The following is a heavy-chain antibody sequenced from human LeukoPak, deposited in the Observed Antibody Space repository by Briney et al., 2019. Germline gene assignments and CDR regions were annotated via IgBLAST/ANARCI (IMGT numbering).Heavy chain of an antibody. CDR1: GGTFSSYA. V-gene: IGHV1-69*13. D-gene: IGHD3-22*01. J-gene: IGHJ5*02. CDR3: AVPYYYDSSGYYSP. Sequence: SVKVSCKASGGTFSSYAISWVRQAPGQGLEWMGGIIPIFGTANYAQKFQGRVTITADESTSTAYMELSSLRSEDTAVYCCAVPYYYDSSGYYSPWGQGTLVTVSS. CDR2: IIPIFGTA.